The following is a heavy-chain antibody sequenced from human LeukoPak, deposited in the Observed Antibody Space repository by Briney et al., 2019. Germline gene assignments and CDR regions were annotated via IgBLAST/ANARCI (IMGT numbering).Heavy chain of an antibody. CDR3: ARGNFSSGLFYFDY. CDR2: IKQDGSEK. CDR1: XFTFSSYL. V-gene: IGHV3-7*05. D-gene: IGHD6-19*01. Sequence: GGSLRLSCAASXFTFSSYLMSWVRQAPGKGLEWVANIKQDGSEKYYVGSVKGRFTISRDNAKNSLFLQMNSLRAEDTAVYYCARGNFSSGLFYFDYWGQGTLATVSS. J-gene: IGHJ4*02.